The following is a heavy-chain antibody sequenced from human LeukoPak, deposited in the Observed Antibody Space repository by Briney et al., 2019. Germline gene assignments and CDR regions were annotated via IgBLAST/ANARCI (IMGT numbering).Heavy chain of an antibody. D-gene: IGHD4-17*01. J-gene: IGHJ6*02. V-gene: IGHV1-18*01. CDR1: GYTFTSYD. CDR3: ARDTVTYYYGMDV. Sequence: ASVKVSCKASGYTFTSYDISWMRQAPGQGLEWMGWISAYNGNTNYAQKLQGRVTMTTDTSTSTAYMELRSLRSDDTAVYYCARDTVTYYYGMDVWGQGTTVTVSS. CDR2: ISAYNGNT.